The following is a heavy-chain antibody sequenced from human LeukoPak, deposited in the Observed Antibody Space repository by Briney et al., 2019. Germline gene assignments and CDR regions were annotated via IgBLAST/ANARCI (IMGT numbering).Heavy chain of an antibody. D-gene: IGHD2-8*01. Sequence: QPGGSLKLSCAASGFTFSASAMHWVRQASGKGLEWVGRIRNKANGYETAYAASVKGRFIISRDDSKNTAYLQMNSLKTEDTAVYYCTRLGYCTNGVCYFDYCGQGILVTVSS. CDR1: GFTFSASA. CDR2: IRNKANGYET. J-gene: IGHJ4*02. V-gene: IGHV3-73*01. CDR3: TRLGYCTNGVCYFDY.